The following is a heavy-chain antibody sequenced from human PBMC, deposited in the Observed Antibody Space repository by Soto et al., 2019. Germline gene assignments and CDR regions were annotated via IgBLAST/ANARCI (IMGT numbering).Heavy chain of an antibody. CDR2: INPNSGGT. J-gene: IGHJ3*02. D-gene: IGHD3-22*01. CDR3: ARKSTYYYDSSAAAFDI. Sequence: ASVKVSCKASGYTFTGYYMHWVRQAPGQGLEWMGWINPNSGGTNYAQKFQGRVTMTRDTSISTAYMELSRLRSDDTAVYYCARKSTYYYDSSAAAFDIWGQVTMVTVSS. V-gene: IGHV1-2*02. CDR1: GYTFTGYY.